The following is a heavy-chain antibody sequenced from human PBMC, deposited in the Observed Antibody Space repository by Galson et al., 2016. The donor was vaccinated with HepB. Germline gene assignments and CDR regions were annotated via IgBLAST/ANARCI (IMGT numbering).Heavy chain of an antibody. CDR1: GFTFSAYA. V-gene: IGHV3-23*01. J-gene: IGHJ3*01. CDR3: VADHGGLDCFDF. Sequence: SLRLSCAASGFTFSAYAMAWARQAPGKGLEWVSGISDSGANTYSADSVRGRFSISRDDSKSTLYLQMTNLRVEDTALYYCVADHGGLDCFDFWGRGTMVTVSS. CDR2: ISDSGANT. D-gene: IGHD4-23*01.